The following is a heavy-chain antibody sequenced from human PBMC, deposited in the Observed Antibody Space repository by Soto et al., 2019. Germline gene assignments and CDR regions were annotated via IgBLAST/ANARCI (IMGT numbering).Heavy chain of an antibody. Sequence: QVQLVESGGGVVQPGRSLRLSCAASGFTFNNYGIHWVRQAPGKGLEWVAVISNDGDDKYYADSVKGRFTISRDNSRNTLYLQMNSLRPEDTAMYYCAKEGIELWSAFDYWVQGTLVTVSS. V-gene: IGHV3-30*18. CDR1: GFTFNNYG. CDR2: ISNDGDDK. CDR3: AKEGIELWSAFDY. J-gene: IGHJ4*02. D-gene: IGHD3-10*01.